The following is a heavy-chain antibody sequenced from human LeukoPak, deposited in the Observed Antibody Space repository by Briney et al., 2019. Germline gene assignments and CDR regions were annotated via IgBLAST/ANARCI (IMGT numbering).Heavy chain of an antibody. J-gene: IGHJ5*02. Sequence: SETLSLTCALSGGSSSGYYWSWIRQPPGKGLKWIGEINHSGSTNYNTSLKSRVTISVDTSKHQFSLKLSSVTAADTAVYYCARGRAYCSSTSCWSGWFDPWGQGTLVTVSS. CDR2: INHSGST. V-gene: IGHV4-34*01. CDR1: GGSSSGYY. D-gene: IGHD2-2*01. CDR3: ARGRAYCSSTSCWSGWFDP.